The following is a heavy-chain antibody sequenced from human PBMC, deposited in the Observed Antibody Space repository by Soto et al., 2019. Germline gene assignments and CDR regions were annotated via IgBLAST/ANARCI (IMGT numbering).Heavy chain of an antibody. CDR2: ISAYNGNT. Sequence: GASVKFSCKASVYTFTTYGISWGRQAPGQGLEWMGWISAYNGNTNYAQKFQGRVTITRDTSASTAYMELSSLRSEDTAVYYCARGGSIAAAGRNWFDPWGQGTLVTVSS. V-gene: IGHV1-18*04. J-gene: IGHJ5*02. D-gene: IGHD6-13*01. CDR3: ARGGSIAAAGRNWFDP. CDR1: VYTFTTYG.